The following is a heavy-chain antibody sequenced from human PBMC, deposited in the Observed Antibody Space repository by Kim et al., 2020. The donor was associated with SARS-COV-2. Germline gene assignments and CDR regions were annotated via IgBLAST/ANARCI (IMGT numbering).Heavy chain of an antibody. V-gene: IGHV3-30*18. CDR3: AKDHGRYYYYYYGMDV. Sequence: GGSLRLSCAASGFTFSSYGMHWVRQAPGKGLEWVAVISYDGSNKYYADSVKGRFTISRDNSKNPLYLQMNSLRAEDTAVYYCAKDHGRYYYYYYGMDVWG. J-gene: IGHJ6*01. D-gene: IGHD1-26*01. CDR1: GFTFSSYG. CDR2: ISYDGSNK.